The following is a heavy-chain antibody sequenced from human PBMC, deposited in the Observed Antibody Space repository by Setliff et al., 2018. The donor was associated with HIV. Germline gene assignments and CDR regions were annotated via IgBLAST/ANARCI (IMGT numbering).Heavy chain of an antibody. D-gene: IGHD1-26*01. Sequence: SETLSLTCSVSGDSISSGSYYWSWIRLPAGKGLERIGQIHTTGSTNYNPSLKSRVTISIDTSKNQFSLILSPVTAADTAVYYCARHYNVNYYVRKDFDYWGPGTMVTVSS. V-gene: IGHV4-61*09. CDR1: GDSISSGSYY. CDR3: ARHYNVNYYVRKDFDY. CDR2: IHTTGST. J-gene: IGHJ4*02.